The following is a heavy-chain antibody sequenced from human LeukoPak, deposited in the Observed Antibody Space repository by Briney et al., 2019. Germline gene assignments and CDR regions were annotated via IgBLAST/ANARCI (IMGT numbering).Heavy chain of an antibody. CDR1: GFTFSSYG. CDR3: ARDYPAPITMIVVVMGFDY. J-gene: IGHJ4*02. CDR2: ISGSGGST. V-gene: IGHV3-23*01. D-gene: IGHD3-22*01. Sequence: GGSLRLSCAASGFTFSSYGMSWVRQAPGKGLEWVSGISGSGGSTYYADSVKGRFTISRDNSKNTLYLQMNSLRAEDTAVYYCARDYPAPITMIVVVMGFDYWGQGTLVTVSS.